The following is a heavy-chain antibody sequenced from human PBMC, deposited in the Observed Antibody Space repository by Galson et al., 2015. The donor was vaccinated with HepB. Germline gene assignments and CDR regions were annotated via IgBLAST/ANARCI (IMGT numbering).Heavy chain of an antibody. CDR2: ISYDGSNK. V-gene: IGHV3-30-3*01. Sequence: SLRLSCAASGFTFSSYAMHWVRQAPGKGLEWVAVISYDGSNKYYADSVKGRFTISRDNSKNTLYLQMNSLRAEDTAVYYCARGKVGYDSSGYFWYYGMDVWGQGTTVTVSS. D-gene: IGHD3-22*01. J-gene: IGHJ6*02. CDR1: GFTFSSYA. CDR3: ARGKVGYDSSGYFWYYGMDV.